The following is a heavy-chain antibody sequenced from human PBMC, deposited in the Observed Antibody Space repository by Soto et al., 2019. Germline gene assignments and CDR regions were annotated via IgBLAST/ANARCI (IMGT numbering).Heavy chain of an antibody. CDR1: GFTFSNYG. D-gene: IGHD6-6*01. J-gene: IGHJ4*02. V-gene: IGHV3-23*01. Sequence: EVQLLESGGGLVQPGGSLRLSCAATGFTFSNYGMNWVRQAPGKGLEWVSAMSAGGSSTYYADSVKGRFIISRDNSKNTLFLQMDSLRDEDTAVYYCAKGQGTSMAIFEYWGQGNLVTVSS. CDR3: AKGQGTSMAIFEY. CDR2: MSAGGSST.